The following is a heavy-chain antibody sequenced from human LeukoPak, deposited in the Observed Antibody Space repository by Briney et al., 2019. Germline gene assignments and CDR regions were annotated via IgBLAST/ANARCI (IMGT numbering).Heavy chain of an antibody. CDR3: AKALKLGPFDY. J-gene: IGHJ4*02. Sequence: GGSLRLSCAASGFTFSSYWMHWVRQAPGKGLVWVSRINSDGSSTSYADSVKGRFTISRDNAKNSLYLQMNSLRAEDTALYYCAKALKLGPFDYWGQGTLVTVSS. D-gene: IGHD7-27*01. V-gene: IGHV3-74*01. CDR1: GFTFSSYW. CDR2: INSDGSST.